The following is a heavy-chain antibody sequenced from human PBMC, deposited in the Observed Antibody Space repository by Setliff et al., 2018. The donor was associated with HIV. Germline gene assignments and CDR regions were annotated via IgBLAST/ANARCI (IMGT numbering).Heavy chain of an antibody. CDR2: ISSSSSYI. Sequence: LRLSCAASGFTFSSYSMNWVRQAPGKWLEWVSSISSSSSYIFYADSVKGRFTISRDNARKSLYLQMSSLRGDDTALYYCVRGAFIILGRSVSSGGYWGQGTLVTVSS. CDR3: VRGAFIILGRSVSSGGY. V-gene: IGHV3-21*04. CDR1: GFTFSSYS. D-gene: IGHD6-19*01. J-gene: IGHJ4*02.